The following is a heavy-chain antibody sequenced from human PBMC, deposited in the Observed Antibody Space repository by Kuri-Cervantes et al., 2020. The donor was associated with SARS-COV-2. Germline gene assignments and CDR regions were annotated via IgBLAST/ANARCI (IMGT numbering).Heavy chain of an antibody. CDR1: GSTFSSYA. Sequence: SVKVSCKASGSTFSSYAISWVRQAPGQGLEWMGRIIPIFGIANYAQKFQGRVTITADKSTSTAYMELSSLRSEDTAVYYCARDAAADNLSDYWGQGTLVTVSS. CDR3: ARDAAADNLSDY. D-gene: IGHD6-13*01. CDR2: IIPIFGIA. V-gene: IGHV1-69*04. J-gene: IGHJ4*02.